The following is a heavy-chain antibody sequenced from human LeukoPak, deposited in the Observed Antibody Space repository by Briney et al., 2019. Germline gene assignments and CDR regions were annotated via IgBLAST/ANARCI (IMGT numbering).Heavy chain of an antibody. D-gene: IGHD6-19*01. J-gene: IGHJ4*02. Sequence: SETLSLTCAVYGGSFSGSYWSWTGQPPGKGLEWIGEINHSGSTNYNPSLKSRVTISVDTSKNQFSLKLSSVTAADTAVYYCARRGIAVADYWGQGTLVTVSS. CDR2: INHSGST. CDR1: GGSFSGSY. CDR3: ARRGIAVADY. V-gene: IGHV4-34*01.